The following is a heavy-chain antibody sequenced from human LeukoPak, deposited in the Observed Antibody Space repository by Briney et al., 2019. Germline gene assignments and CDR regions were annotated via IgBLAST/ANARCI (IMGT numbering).Heavy chain of an antibody. CDR2: ISYDGSNK. V-gene: IGHV3-30-3*01. CDR1: GFTFSSYA. CDR3: ARGRTTGYYCYGMDV. J-gene: IGHJ6*02. Sequence: GGSLRLSCAASGFTFSSYAMHWVRQAPGKGLEWVAVISYDGSNKYYADSVKGRFTISRDNSKNTLYLQMNSLRAEDTAVYYCARGRTTGYYCYGMDVWGQGTTVTVSS. D-gene: IGHD1-7*01.